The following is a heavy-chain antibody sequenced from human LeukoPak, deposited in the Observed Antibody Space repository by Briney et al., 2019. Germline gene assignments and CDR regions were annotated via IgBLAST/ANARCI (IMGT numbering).Heavy chain of an antibody. V-gene: IGHV1-46*01. CDR1: GYTFTSYY. J-gene: IGHJ4*02. D-gene: IGHD2-2*01. CDR3: ARASGDDCSSTSCLSFDY. Sequence: ASVKVSCKASGYTFTSYYMHWVRQAPGQGLEWMGIINPSGGSTSYAQKFQGRVTMTRDTSTSTVYMELSSLRSEDTAVYYCARASGDDCSSTSCLSFDYWGQGTLVTVSS. CDR2: INPSGGST.